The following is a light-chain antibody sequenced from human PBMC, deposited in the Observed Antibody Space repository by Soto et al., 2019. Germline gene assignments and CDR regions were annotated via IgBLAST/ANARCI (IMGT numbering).Light chain of an antibody. J-gene: IGLJ1*01. CDR1: SSDVGGYNY. Sequence: QSVLTQPASVSGSPGQSITISCTGTSSDVGGYNYVSWYQQHPGKAPKLMIYEVSNRPSGVSNRLSGSKSGNTASLTISGLQAEDEADYYCSSYTSSSTLEVFGTGTKVTVL. CDR3: SSYTSSSTLEV. V-gene: IGLV2-14*01. CDR2: EVS.